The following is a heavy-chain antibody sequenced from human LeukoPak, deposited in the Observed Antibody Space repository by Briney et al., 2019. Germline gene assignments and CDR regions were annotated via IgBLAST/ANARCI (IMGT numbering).Heavy chain of an antibody. J-gene: IGHJ4*02. D-gene: IGHD4-11*01. CDR2: IYHSGRT. CDR1: GGPISSSTYY. CDR3: ARPGDYNTYVDF. V-gene: IGHV4-39*01. Sequence: SETLSLTCTVSGGPISSSTYYWGWIRQPPGKGLEWIGSIYHSGRTDYNPSLKSRVTISVDTSKNQFSLRLNSVTAADTAVYCCARPGDYNTYVDFWGQGTLVTVSS.